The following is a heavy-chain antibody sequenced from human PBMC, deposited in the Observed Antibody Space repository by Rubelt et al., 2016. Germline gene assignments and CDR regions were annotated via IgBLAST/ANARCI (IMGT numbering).Heavy chain of an antibody. D-gene: IGHD2-15*01. CDR2: IRYDGSNQ. J-gene: IGHJ4*02. CDR1: GITFSTYN. CDR3: ATDRGVCAGGHCYSVFDN. V-gene: IGHV3-33*01. Sequence: QVQLVESGGGVVQPVRSLRLSCAASGITFSTYNIHWVRQAPGRGLEWVAIIRYDGSNQYYADSVKGRFTISRDNSKNTLDLVRSSLRAEYTAVYYCATDRGVCAGGHCYSVFDNGGQGTLVTVSS.